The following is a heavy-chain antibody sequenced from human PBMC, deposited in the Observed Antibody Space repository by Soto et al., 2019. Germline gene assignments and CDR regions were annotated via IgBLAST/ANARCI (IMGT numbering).Heavy chain of an antibody. CDR1: GFSLTTRGGG. CDR3: THGSGFS. V-gene: IGHV2-5*02. J-gene: IGHJ5*02. Sequence: QITLKESGRTLVKPTQTLTLTCSFSGFSLTTRGGGVGWIRQPPGKALEWLALIYWDDDKRYSSSLKSRLTITKDTSKSQVVLTLSKVDPVDTGTYYCTHGSGFSWGQGTLVTVSS. D-gene: IGHD3-3*01. CDR2: IYWDDDK.